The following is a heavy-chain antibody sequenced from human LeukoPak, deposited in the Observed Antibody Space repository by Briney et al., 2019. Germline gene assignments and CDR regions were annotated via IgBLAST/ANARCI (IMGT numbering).Heavy chain of an antibody. CDR3: ATGSDGGY. D-gene: IGHD2-8*02. CDR1: GFTFLSYA. Sequence: PGGSLRLSCSASGFTFLSYAMHWVRQAPGKGLEYVSATSSDGGSTYYADSVKGRFTISRDNSKNTLYLQMNSLRAEDTAVYFCATGSDGGYWGQGTLVTVSS. J-gene: IGHJ4*02. CDR2: TSSDGGST. V-gene: IGHV3-64D*06.